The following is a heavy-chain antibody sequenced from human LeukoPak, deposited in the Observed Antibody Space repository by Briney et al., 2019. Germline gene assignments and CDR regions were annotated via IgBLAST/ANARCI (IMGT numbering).Heavy chain of an antibody. Sequence: SGPTLVKPTQTLTLTCTFSGFSLSTSGVGVGWIRQPPGKALEWLALIYWDDDKRYSPSLKSRLTITTYTSKTQVVLTMTNMAAVDTATYYCAHQYIGYDWLNYFDYWGQGTLVTVSS. V-gene: IGHV2-5*02. J-gene: IGHJ4*02. D-gene: IGHD5-12*01. CDR1: GFSLSTSGVG. CDR3: AHQYIGYDWLNYFDY. CDR2: IYWDDDK.